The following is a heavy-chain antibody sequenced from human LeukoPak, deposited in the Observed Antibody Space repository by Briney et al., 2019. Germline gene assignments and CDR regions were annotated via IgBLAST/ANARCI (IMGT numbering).Heavy chain of an antibody. CDR2: IKEDGSEK. V-gene: IGHV3-7*01. CDR3: ARDTRPRD. Sequence: PGGSLRLSCAASGFTFSNYWMNWVRQAPGKGLEWVANIKEDGSEKYYVDSVKGRFTISRDNAKNSVYLQMNSLRVEDMAVYYCARDTRPRDWGQGTLVTVSS. CDR1: GFTFSNYW. J-gene: IGHJ4*02.